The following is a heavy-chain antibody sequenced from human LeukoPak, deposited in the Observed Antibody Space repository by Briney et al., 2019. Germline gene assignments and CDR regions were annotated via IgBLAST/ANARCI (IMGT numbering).Heavy chain of an antibody. CDR2: TRNKANSYTT. Sequence: GGSLRLSCVASGFPFGTYGMSWVRQAPGKGLEGVGRTRNKANSYTTEYAASVKGRFTISRDDSKNSLYLQMNSLKTEDTAVYYCVRAGYCSSTSCYEGAWFDPWGQGTLVTVSS. CDR1: GFPFGTYG. J-gene: IGHJ5*02. CDR3: VRAGYCSSTSCYEGAWFDP. D-gene: IGHD2-2*01. V-gene: IGHV3-72*01.